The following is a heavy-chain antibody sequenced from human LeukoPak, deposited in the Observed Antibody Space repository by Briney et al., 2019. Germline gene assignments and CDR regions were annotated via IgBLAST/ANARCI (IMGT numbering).Heavy chain of an antibody. Sequence: SETLSLTCAVYGGSFSGYYWSWIRQPPGKGLEWIGEINHSGSTNYNPSLKSRVTISVDTSKNQFSLKLSSVTAADTAVYYCARAAARYYYYYYYMDVWGKGTTVTVSS. V-gene: IGHV4-34*01. CDR2: INHSGST. CDR1: GGSFSGYY. J-gene: IGHJ6*03. CDR3: ARAAARYYYYYYYMDV. D-gene: IGHD6-6*01.